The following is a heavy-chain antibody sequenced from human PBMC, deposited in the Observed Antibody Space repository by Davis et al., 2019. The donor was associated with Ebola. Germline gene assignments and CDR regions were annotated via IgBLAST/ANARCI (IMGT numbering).Heavy chain of an antibody. D-gene: IGHD3-16*01. J-gene: IGHJ4*02. Sequence: GESLKLSCAASGFTFSSSWMHWVRQVSGKGLVWVSRTNGDGTNIRYEDSVKGRFTISRDNAKNTLYLEMKSLRVEDTAVYYCASSYEWPHSLRYWGQGTLVTVSS. V-gene: IGHV3-74*01. CDR2: TNGDGTNI. CDR3: ASSYEWPHSLRY. CDR1: GFTFSSSW.